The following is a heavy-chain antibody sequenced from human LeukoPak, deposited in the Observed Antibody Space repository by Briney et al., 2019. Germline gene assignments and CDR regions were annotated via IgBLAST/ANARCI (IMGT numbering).Heavy chain of an antibody. J-gene: IGHJ4*02. D-gene: IGHD5-12*01. CDR2: INSDGRRT. V-gene: IGHV3-74*01. CDR3: ARGTTGGYSPSH. CDR1: GFTFSSYW. Sequence: PGGSLRLSCAASGFTFSSYWMHWVRQVPGKGLVWVSHINSDGRRTSYADSVKGRFTISRDNAKNTLYLQMNSLRAEDTAVYYCARGTTGGYSPSHWGQGTLVTVSS.